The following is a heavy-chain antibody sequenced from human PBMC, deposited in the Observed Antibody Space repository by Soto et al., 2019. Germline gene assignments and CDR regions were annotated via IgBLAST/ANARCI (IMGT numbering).Heavy chain of an antibody. V-gene: IGHV5-51*01. Sequence: GESLKISCKGSGYTFARFWIGWVRQMPGKGLEWMGIINLGDSDTRYSPSFQGQVIISADKSISTAYLQWSSLKASDTAMYYCARRDGSSWYFDYWGQGTLVTVS. CDR3: ARRDGSSWYFDY. CDR2: INLGDSDT. CDR1: GYTFARFW. D-gene: IGHD6-13*01. J-gene: IGHJ4*02.